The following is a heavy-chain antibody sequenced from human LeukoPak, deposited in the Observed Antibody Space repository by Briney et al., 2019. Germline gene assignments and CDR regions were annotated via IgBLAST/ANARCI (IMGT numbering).Heavy chain of an antibody. CDR1: GGSISSYY. CDR2: IYNSGST. J-gene: IGHJ4*02. CDR3: VRDRELNY. Sequence: SETLSLTCTVSGGSISSYYWSWIRQPPGKGLEWIGYIYNSGSTSYNPSLKSRVTISVDTSKNQFSLKLTSVTAADTAVYYCVRDRELNYWGQGTLVTVSS. V-gene: IGHV4-59*01. D-gene: IGHD1-26*01.